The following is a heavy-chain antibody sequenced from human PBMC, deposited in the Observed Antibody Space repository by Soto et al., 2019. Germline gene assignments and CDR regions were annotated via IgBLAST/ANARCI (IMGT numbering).Heavy chain of an antibody. D-gene: IGHD1-1*01. J-gene: IGHJ4*02. CDR2: IWYDGGNK. CDR1: GFTFSSHG. Sequence: QVQLGESGGGVVQPGRSLRLSCAASGFTFSSHGMHWVRQAPGKGLEWVAVIWYDGGNKYYADAVKGRFTISRDNSKNTLYLQMNSLRAEDTAMYYCARGNRVRNGRFDHWGQGTLVAVSS. V-gene: IGHV3-33*01. CDR3: ARGNRVRNGRFDH.